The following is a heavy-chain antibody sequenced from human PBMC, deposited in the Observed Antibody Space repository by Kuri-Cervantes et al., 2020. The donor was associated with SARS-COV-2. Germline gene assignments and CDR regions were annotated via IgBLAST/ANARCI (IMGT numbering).Heavy chain of an antibody. CDR1: GCTFSSYA. D-gene: IGHD3-10*01. J-gene: IGHJ4*02. CDR3: ARTRGGLWFGEIDLSLDY. CDR2: ISYDGSNN. V-gene: IGHV3-30-3*01. Sequence: GESLKISCAASGCTFSSYAMHWGRQAPGKGLEWVAVISYDGSNNYYADPVKGRFTISRDNSKNTLYLQMNSMRSEDTAVYYCARTRGGLWFGEIDLSLDYWGQGTLVTVSS.